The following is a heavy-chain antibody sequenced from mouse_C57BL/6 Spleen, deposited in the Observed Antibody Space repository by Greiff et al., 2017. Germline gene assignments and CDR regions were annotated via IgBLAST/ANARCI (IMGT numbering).Heavy chain of an antibody. CDR1: GFTFSSYA. CDR3: ARDGYDYGDYYAMDY. CDR2: ISDGGSYT. Sequence: EVKVEESGGGLVKPGGSLKLSCAASGFTFSSYAMSWVRQTPEKRLEWVATISDGGSYTYYPDNVKGRFTISRDNAKNNLYLQMSHLKSEDTAMYYCARDGYDYGDYYAMDYWGQGTSVTVSS. V-gene: IGHV5-4*01. D-gene: IGHD2-4*01. J-gene: IGHJ4*01.